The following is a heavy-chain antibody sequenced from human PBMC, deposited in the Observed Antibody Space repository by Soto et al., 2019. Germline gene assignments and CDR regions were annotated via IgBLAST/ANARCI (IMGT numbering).Heavy chain of an antibody. Sequence: PGGSLRLSCAASGFTFSSYDMHWVRQATGKGLEWVSAIGTAGDTYYPGSVKGRFTISRENAKNSLYLQMNSLRAGDTAVYYCARAGSSSWYSGYYYYGLDVWGQGTTVTVSS. CDR2: IGTAGDT. D-gene: IGHD6-13*01. V-gene: IGHV3-13*01. J-gene: IGHJ6*02. CDR1: GFTFSSYD. CDR3: ARAGSSSWYSGYYYYGLDV.